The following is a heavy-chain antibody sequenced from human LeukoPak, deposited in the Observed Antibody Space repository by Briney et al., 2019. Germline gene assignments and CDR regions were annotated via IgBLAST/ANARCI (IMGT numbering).Heavy chain of an antibody. CDR1: GFTFSSYA. CDR3: AKDRSGYDYYGQFYFDY. D-gene: IGHD5-12*01. Sequence: PGGSLRLSCAASGFTFSSYAMSWVRQAPGKGLEWVSGISGSGGSTYYADSVKGRFTISRDNSKNMLYLQMDSLRAEDTALYYCAKDRSGYDYYGQFYFDYWGQGTLVTVSS. J-gene: IGHJ4*02. CDR2: ISGSGGST. V-gene: IGHV3-23*01.